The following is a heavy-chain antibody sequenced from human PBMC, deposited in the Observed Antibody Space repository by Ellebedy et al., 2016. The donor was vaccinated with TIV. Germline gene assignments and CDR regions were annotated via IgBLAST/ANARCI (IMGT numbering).Heavy chain of an antibody. CDR1: GDSTVSYY. Sequence: MPGGSLRLSCSVSGDSTVSYYWNWIRQPAGKGLEWIGRLYSTGTANYNPSLGSRVTISLDTSNRQFSLNLTSVTAADSAVYYCARGFYDGYIHSWGQGTLVTVSS. CDR2: LYSTGTA. CDR3: ARGFYDGYIHS. J-gene: IGHJ4*02. V-gene: IGHV4-4*07. D-gene: IGHD3-16*01.